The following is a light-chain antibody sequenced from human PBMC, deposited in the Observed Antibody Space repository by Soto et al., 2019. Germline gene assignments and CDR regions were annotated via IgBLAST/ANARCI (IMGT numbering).Light chain of an antibody. V-gene: IGKV3-15*01. CDR1: QSVSSN. Sequence: EIVMTQSPATLSVSPGERATLSCRASQSVSSNLAWYQQKPGQAPRLLIYGVSTRATGIPARFSGSGSGTEFTLTISSLQSEDFAVYYCQQYNNWRTFGQGTKLEIK. CDR3: QQYNNWRT. CDR2: GVS. J-gene: IGKJ2*01.